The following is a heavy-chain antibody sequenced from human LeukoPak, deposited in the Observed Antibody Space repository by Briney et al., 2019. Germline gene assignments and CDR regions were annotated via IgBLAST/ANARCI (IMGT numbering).Heavy chain of an antibody. Sequence: LSLTCAVYGGSFSGYYWSWIRQPPGKGLEWVSYISSSGSTIYYADSVKGRFTISRDNAKNSLYLQMNSLRAEDTAVYYCARGGSGSYRFDYWGQGTLVTVSS. CDR3: ARGGSGSYRFDY. CDR2: ISSSGSTI. CDR1: GGSFSGYY. V-gene: IGHV3-11*04. D-gene: IGHD1-26*01. J-gene: IGHJ4*02.